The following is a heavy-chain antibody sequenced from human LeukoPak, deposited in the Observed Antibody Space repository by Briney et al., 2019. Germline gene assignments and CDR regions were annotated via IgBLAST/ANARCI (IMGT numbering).Heavy chain of an antibody. J-gene: IGHJ4*02. D-gene: IGHD2-2*01. V-gene: IGHV3-74*01. CDR3: ARGLPAAND. CDR1: GFXLSSYW. CDR2: INADGSST. Sequence: GGSLRLSCAASGFXLSSYWIHWVRQAPGKGLVWVSRINADGSSTSYADSVKGRFTISRDNAKNTLHLQMNSLRAEDTAVYYCARGLPAANDWGQGTLVTVSS.